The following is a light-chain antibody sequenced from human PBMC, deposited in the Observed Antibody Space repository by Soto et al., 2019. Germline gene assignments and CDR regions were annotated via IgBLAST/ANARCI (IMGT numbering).Light chain of an antibody. CDR1: QTVSSNY. J-gene: IGKJ5*01. V-gene: IGKV3-20*01. CDR3: QQYTGPPTT. CDR2: GAS. Sequence: EIMWTQSPDTLSLSPGERATLSCRASQTVSSNYLAWCQQRPGQAPRLLIYGASTRAAGIPDRLSGSGSGTDFTLTITRLEPEDSAVYFCQQYTGPPTTFGQGTRLEI.